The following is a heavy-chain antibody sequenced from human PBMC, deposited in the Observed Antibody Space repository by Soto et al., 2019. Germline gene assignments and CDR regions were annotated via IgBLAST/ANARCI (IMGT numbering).Heavy chain of an antibody. V-gene: IGHV1-3*01. J-gene: IGHJ4*02. Sequence: QVQLVQSGAEVKKPGASVKVSCKASGYTFTSYAMHWVRQAPGQRLEWMGWINAGNGNTQYAQKFQGRVTITRDTAGSEAYMAQSSLRSEDTAVDYCARDRGQLWFGDVLTPSDYWGQGTLVTVSS. CDR2: INAGNGNT. CDR1: GYTFTSYA. CDR3: ARDRGQLWFGDVLTPSDY. D-gene: IGHD3-10*01.